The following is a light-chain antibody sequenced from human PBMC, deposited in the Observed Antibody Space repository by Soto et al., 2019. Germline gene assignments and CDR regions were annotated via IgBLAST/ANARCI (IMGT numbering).Light chain of an antibody. CDR1: TSDIGGYNF. V-gene: IGLV2-14*01. J-gene: IGLJ1*01. Sequence: QSALTQPASVSGSPGQSITISCTGTTSDIGGYNFVSWYQQHSGKAPKLLIYDVRNRPSGVSNRFSGSKSGNTASLTISGLQAEDEADYYCNSYRTISTYVFGSGTKLTVL. CDR3: NSYRTISTYV. CDR2: DVR.